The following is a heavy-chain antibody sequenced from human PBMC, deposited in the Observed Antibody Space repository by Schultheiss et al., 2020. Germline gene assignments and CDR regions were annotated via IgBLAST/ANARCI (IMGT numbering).Heavy chain of an antibody. CDR3: AKDRMSMITFGGVIVKLFDY. J-gene: IGHJ4*02. CDR1: GFTFSSYA. D-gene: IGHD3-16*02. CDR2: SSSSSSYI. V-gene: IGHV3-21*04. Sequence: GESLKISCAASGFTFSSYAMSWVRQAPGKGLEWVSSSSSSSSYIYYADSVKGRFTISRDNAKNSLYLQMNSLRAEDTAVYYCAKDRMSMITFGGVIVKLFDYWGQGTLVTVSS.